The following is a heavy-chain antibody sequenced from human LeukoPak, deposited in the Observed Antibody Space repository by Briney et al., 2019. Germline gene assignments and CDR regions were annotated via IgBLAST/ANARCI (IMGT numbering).Heavy chain of an antibody. V-gene: IGHV3-9*01. CDR2: ISWNSGSI. CDR3: ARNLPAADY. Sequence: GGPLRLSCAASGFTFDDYAMHWVRQAPGKGLEWVSGISWNSGSIGYADSVKGRFTISRDNAKNSLYLQMNSLRAEDTAVYYCARNLPAADYWGQGTLVTVSS. CDR1: GFTFDDYA. J-gene: IGHJ4*02. D-gene: IGHD2-2*01.